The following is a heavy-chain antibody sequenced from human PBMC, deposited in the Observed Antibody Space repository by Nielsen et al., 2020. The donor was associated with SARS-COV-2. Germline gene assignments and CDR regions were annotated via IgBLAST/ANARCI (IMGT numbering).Heavy chain of an antibody. V-gene: IGHV3-30*03. CDR1: GFIFSSYG. D-gene: IGHD3-9*01. Sequence: GSLRLSCAASGFIFSSYGMHWVRQAPGKGLEWVAFISFDGSRKYYADSVKGRFTISRDNSKNTLYLQMNSLRAEDTAVYYCARDLSLRYFDWSPGGLWFDPWGQGTLVTVSS. CDR2: ISFDGSRK. CDR3: ARDLSLRYFDWSPGGLWFDP. J-gene: IGHJ5*02.